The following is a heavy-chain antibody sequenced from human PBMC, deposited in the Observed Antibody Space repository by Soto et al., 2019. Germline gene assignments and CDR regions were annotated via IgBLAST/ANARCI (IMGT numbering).Heavy chain of an antibody. CDR3: ARDPSAGDSAGY. D-gene: IGHD2-21*01. CDR2: IIPIFGTA. J-gene: IGHJ4*02. CDR1: GGTFSSYA. Sequence: GASVKVSCKASGGTFSSYAISWVRQAPGQGLEWMGGIIPIFGTANYAQKFQGRVTITADKSTSTAYMELSSLRSEDTAVYYCARDPSAGDSAGYWGQGTLVTVSS. V-gene: IGHV1-69*06.